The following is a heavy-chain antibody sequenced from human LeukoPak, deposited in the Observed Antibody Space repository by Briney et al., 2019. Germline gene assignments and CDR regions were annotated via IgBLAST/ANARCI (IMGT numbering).Heavy chain of an antibody. CDR3: ARPRLLYGSGPILV. D-gene: IGHD3-10*01. J-gene: IGHJ4*02. Sequence: SGTLSFTCAVSGGSISSSNWWSWVRQPPGKGLEWIGEMSHSGYPNYNPSLKSRVAISVDTSKNQFSLNLTSVTAADTAVYYCARPRLLYGSGPILVWGQGNLVTVSS. CDR1: GGSISSSNW. V-gene: IGHV4-4*02. CDR2: MSHSGYP.